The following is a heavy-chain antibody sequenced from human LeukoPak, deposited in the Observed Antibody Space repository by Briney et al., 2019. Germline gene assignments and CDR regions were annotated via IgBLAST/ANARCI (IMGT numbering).Heavy chain of an antibody. J-gene: IGHJ4*02. CDR2: MNPNSGNT. Sequence: ASVKGSCKASVDTFSSYDINWVRQTTGQGLEWRGWMNPNSGNTGYAQKFQGRVTRTRNTSISTAYTELSSLRSEDTAVYYCARKYSGSYRKERSFDYWGQGTLVTVSS. D-gene: IGHD1-26*01. CDR3: ARKYSGSYRKERSFDY. V-gene: IGHV1-8*01. CDR1: VDTFSSYD.